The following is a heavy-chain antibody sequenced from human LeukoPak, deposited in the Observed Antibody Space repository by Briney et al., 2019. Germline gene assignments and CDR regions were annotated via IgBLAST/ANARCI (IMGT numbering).Heavy chain of an antibody. D-gene: IGHD6-19*01. J-gene: IGHJ6*02. CDR3: TTALSSGWYPVYYYGMDV. CDR2: IKSKSNGGAI. Sequence: GGSLRLSCAASGFTFSNAWMSWVRQAPGKGLEWVGRIKSKSNGGAIDYAAPVKGRFTISRDDSKNTLYLQMNSLKTEDTAVYYCTTALSSGWYPVYYYGMDVWGQGTTVTVSS. V-gene: IGHV3-15*01. CDR1: GFTFSNAW.